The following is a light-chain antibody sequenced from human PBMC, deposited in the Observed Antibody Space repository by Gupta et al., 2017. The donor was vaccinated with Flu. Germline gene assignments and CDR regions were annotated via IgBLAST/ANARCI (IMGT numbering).Light chain of an antibody. CDR1: TTDVGGYDY. CDR3: TSFTSTNTWV. J-gene: IGLJ3*02. CDR2: EVS. V-gene: IGLV2-14*01. Sequence: QSALTQPDSVSGSPGQSITISCNGTTTDVGGYDYVSWFQQHPGKAPKLMIYEVSNRPSGVSSRFSGSKSGNSASLTISELQAEDEAYYYCTSFTSTNTWVFGGGTKLTVL.